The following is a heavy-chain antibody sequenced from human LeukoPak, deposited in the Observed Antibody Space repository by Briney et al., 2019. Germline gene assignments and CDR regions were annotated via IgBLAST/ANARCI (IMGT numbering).Heavy chain of an antibody. D-gene: IGHD3-16*01. J-gene: IGHJ4*02. CDR2: ISSSSSSYI. CDR1: GFTFSDYY. V-gene: IGHV3-11*06. CDR3: ARDLSWGSGFDY. Sequence: GGSLRLSCAASGFTFSDYYMSWIRQAPGKGLEWVSSISSSSSSYIYYADSVKGRFTISRDNAKNSLYLQMNSLRAEDTAVYYCARDLSWGSGFDYWGQGTLVTVSS.